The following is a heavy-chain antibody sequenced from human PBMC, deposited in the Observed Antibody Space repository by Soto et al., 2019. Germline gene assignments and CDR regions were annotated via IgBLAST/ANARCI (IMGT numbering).Heavy chain of an antibody. V-gene: IGHV1-69*13. D-gene: IGHD3-3*01. Sequence: SVKVSCKASGGTFSSYAISWVRQAPGQGLEWMGGIIPIFGTANYAQKFQGRVTITADESTSTAYMELSSLRSEDTAVYYCARSTQRRFLDWLSPRYSFDYWGQGTLVTVSS. J-gene: IGHJ4*02. CDR2: IIPIFGTA. CDR3: ARSTQRRFLDWLSPRYSFDY. CDR1: GGTFSSYA.